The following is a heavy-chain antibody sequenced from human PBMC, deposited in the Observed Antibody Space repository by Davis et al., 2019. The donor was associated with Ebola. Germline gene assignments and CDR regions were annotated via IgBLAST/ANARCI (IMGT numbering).Heavy chain of an antibody. CDR1: GFTFSSYG. D-gene: IGHD7-27*01. CDR3: AKGGIFRLGILDY. Sequence: PGGSLRLSCAASGFTFSSYGMHWVRQAPGKGLEWVAVISYDGSNKYYADSVKGRFTISRDNSKNTLYLQMNSLRAEDTAVYYCAKGGIFRLGILDYWGQGTLVTVSS. J-gene: IGHJ4*02. V-gene: IGHV3-30*18. CDR2: ISYDGSNK.